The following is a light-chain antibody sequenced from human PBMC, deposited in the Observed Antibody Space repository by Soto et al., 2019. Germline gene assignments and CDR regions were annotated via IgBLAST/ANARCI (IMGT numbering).Light chain of an antibody. CDR1: QSISVW. CDR3: QHVYSFPHT. V-gene: IGKV1-5*03. Sequence: DIQMTQSPSTLSASVGDRVTITCRASQSISVWLAWYQQKPGKAPNLLIYQASRLESGVPSRFSGSGSGTEFTLTISSLQPDDFATYSCQHVYSFPHTFGPGTKVEV. CDR2: QAS. J-gene: IGKJ2*01.